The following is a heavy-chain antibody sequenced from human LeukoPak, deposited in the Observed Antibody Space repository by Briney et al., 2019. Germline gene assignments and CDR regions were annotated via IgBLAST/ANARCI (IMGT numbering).Heavy chain of an antibody. J-gene: IGHJ4*02. Sequence: GGSLRLSCVMSGLTFSNYAMNWVRQAPGKGLEWISDISTDSSSTYHIESARGRFTISRDNSRSTLYLQMNSLRADDTGVYYCASGLYGGVFDNWGQGTLVTVSS. CDR3: ASGLYGGVFDN. V-gene: IGHV3-23*01. D-gene: IGHD4/OR15-4a*01. CDR1: GLTFSNYA. CDR2: ISTDSSST.